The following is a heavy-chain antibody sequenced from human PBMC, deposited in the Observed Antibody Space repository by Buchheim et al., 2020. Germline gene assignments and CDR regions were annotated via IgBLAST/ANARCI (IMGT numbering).Heavy chain of an antibody. D-gene: IGHD3-22*01. Sequence: EVQLLESGGGLVQPGGSLRLSCAASGFTFSSYAMIWVRQAPGKGLEWVSTISVSGGTTHYADSVKGRFTISRDKSKNTLYLQMNSVRAEDTAVCYCAKNYYDSGGYYDYIDYWGQGT. J-gene: IGHJ4*02. CDR3: AKNYYDSGGYYDYIDY. CDR1: GFTFSSYA. CDR2: ISVSGGTT. V-gene: IGHV3-23*01.